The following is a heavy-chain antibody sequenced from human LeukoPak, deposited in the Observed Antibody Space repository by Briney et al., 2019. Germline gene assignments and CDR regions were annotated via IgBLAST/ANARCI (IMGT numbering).Heavy chain of an antibody. V-gene: IGHV1-2*02. Sequence: ASVKVSCKASGYTFTGYYMHWVRQAPGQGLEWMGWINPNSGGTNYAQKFQGRVTMTRDTSISTAYMELSRLRSDDTAVYYCAKTEYCSGGSCYPHMEDAFDIWGQGTMVTVSS. CDR3: AKTEYCSGGSCYPHMEDAFDI. CDR1: GYTFTGYY. D-gene: IGHD2-15*01. J-gene: IGHJ3*02. CDR2: INPNSGGT.